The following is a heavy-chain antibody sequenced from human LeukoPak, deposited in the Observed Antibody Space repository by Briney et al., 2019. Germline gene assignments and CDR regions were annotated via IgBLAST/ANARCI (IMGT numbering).Heavy chain of an antibody. CDR2: INPNSGGT. CDR1: GYTFTNYY. V-gene: IGHV1-2*02. Sequence: ASVKVSCKASGYTFTNYYIHWMRQAPGQGLEWMGWINPNSGGTNYAQKSQGRVTMNRDTSISTAYMELSRLRSDDTAVYYCAIEVWGTSNYGYYFDYWGQGTLVTVSS. CDR3: AIEVWGTSNYGYYFDY. D-gene: IGHD4-11*01. J-gene: IGHJ4*02.